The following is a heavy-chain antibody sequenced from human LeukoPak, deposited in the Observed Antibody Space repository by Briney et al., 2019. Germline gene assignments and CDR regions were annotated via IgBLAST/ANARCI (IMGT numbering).Heavy chain of an antibody. CDR1: GFAFSSYA. J-gene: IGHJ4*02. CDR3: AKDIGAVAGNTDY. Sequence: GRSLRLSCAASGFAFSSYAMHWLRQAPGKGLEWVAVISFDGSNTYYTDSVKGRFTTTRNNSKNTLYLQMNSLRAEDTAVYYCAKDIGAVAGNTDYWGQGTLVTVSS. CDR2: ISFDGSNT. V-gene: IGHV3-30*10. D-gene: IGHD6-19*01.